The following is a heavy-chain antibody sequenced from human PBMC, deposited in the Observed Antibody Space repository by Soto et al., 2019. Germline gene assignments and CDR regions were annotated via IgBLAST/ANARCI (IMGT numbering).Heavy chain of an antibody. Sequence: GGSLRLSCAASGFTFSSYWMHWVRQAPGKGLVWVSRINSDGSSTSYADSVKGRFTISRDNAKNTLYLQMNSLRAEDTAVYYCAREDFDYDFWSGSTLNWFDPWGQGTLVTVSS. V-gene: IGHV3-74*01. J-gene: IGHJ5*02. CDR1: GFTFSSYW. CDR3: AREDFDYDFWSGSTLNWFDP. CDR2: INSDGSST. D-gene: IGHD3-3*01.